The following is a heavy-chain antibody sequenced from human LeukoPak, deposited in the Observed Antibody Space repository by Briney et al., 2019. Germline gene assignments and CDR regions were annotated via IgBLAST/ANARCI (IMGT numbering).Heavy chain of an antibody. V-gene: IGHV1-2*04. D-gene: IGHD6-19*01. CDR1: GYTFTGYY. J-gene: IGHJ6*02. Sequence: ASVKVSCKASGYTFTGYYMHWVRQAPGQGLEWMGWINPNSGGTNYAQKFQGWVTMTRDTSISTAYMELSRLRSDDTAVYYCARARGIAVAATGHYYGMDVWGQGTTVTVSS. CDR3: ARARGIAVAATGHYYGMDV. CDR2: INPNSGGT.